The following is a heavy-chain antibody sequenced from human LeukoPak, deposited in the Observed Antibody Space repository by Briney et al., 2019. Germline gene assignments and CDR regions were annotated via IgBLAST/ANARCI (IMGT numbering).Heavy chain of an antibody. V-gene: IGHV3-23*01. Sequence: GGSLRLSCAASGFTFSSYAMSWVRQAPGKGLEWVSAISGSGGSTYYADSVKGRFTISRDNSKNTLYLQMNSLRAEDTAVYYCAKGGDRVVVVPAAHFDYWGQGTLVTVSS. D-gene: IGHD2-2*01. CDR1: GFTFSSYA. CDR3: AKGGDRVVVVPAAHFDY. J-gene: IGHJ4*02. CDR2: ISGSGGST.